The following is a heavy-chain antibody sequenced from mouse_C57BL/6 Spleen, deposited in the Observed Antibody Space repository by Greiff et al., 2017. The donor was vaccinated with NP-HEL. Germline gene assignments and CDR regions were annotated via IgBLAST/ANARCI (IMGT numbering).Heavy chain of an antibody. D-gene: IGHD1-1*01. Sequence: EVKLVESGGDLVKPGGSLKLSCAASGFTFSSYGMSWVRQTPDKRLEWVATISSGGSYTYYPDSVKGRFTISRDNAKNTLYLQMSSLKSEDTAMYYCARHGEDDYYGFDYWGQGTTLTVSS. V-gene: IGHV5-6*01. J-gene: IGHJ2*01. CDR1: GFTFSSYG. CDR2: ISSGGSYT. CDR3: ARHGEDDYYGFDY.